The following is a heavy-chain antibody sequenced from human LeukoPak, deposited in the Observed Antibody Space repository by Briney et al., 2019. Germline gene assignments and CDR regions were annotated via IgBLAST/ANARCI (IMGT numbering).Heavy chain of an antibody. CDR1: GFTVSSNY. Sequence: GGSLRLSCAASGFTVSSNYMSWVRQAPGKGLEWVSYISSSGSTIYYADSVKGRFTISRDNAKNSLYLQMNSLRAEDTAVYYCAELGITMIGGVWGKGTTVSISS. CDR2: ISSSGSTI. J-gene: IGHJ6*04. D-gene: IGHD3-10*02. CDR3: AELGITMIGGV. V-gene: IGHV3-11*04.